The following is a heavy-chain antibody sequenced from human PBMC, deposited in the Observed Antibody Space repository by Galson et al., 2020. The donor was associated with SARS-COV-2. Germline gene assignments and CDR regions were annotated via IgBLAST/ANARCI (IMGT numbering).Heavy chain of an antibody. CDR1: GDSFNGHP. CDR2: INTPGSI. D-gene: IGHD2-8*01. CDR3: ARGQRQVNMVLMIVSSGAFYFDS. Sequence: SRTFSLTCAVYGDSFNGHPWSWIRQPPGKGLAWLGAINTPGSIHYSPSLQSRITISADTSKNQFSLKLTSLTAADTAVYFCARGQRQVNMVLMIVSSGAFYFDSWGQGTLVTVSS. V-gene: IGHV4-34*01. J-gene: IGHJ4*02.